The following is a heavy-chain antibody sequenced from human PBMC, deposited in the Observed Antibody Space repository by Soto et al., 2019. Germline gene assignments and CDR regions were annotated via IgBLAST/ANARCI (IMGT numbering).Heavy chain of an antibody. CDR3: ARGGREMANPPPYLY. J-gene: IGHJ4*02. CDR2: VIPMFLKA. Sequence: SVKVSCKASGGSFDRFAISWVRQAPGQGLEWMGGVIPMFLKANYAQKFQGRVTITADKSTNTVYMEMNSLMSEDTAVYYCARGGREMANPPPYLYWGQGTQVTVSS. CDR1: GGSFDRFA. D-gene: IGHD3-10*01. V-gene: IGHV1-69*06.